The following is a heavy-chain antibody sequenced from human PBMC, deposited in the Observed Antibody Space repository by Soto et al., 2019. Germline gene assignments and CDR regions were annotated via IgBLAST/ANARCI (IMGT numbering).Heavy chain of an antibody. V-gene: IGHV3-72*01. Sequence: EVQLVESGGVLVQSGGSLRLSCVASGLTFCDHYMDWVRQAPGKGLEWVGRSRNKAKSYTTDYAASVKGRFTISRDDSKSSVYLQMNSLETEDTAVYYCVRAARSGTTHFDYWGQGTLVTVSS. J-gene: IGHJ4*02. CDR2: SRNKAKSYTT. CDR1: GLTFCDHY. D-gene: IGHD1-7*01. CDR3: VRAARSGTTHFDY.